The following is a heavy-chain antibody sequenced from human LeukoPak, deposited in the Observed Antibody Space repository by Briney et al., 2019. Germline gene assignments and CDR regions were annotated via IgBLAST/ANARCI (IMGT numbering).Heavy chain of an antibody. V-gene: IGHV4-4*07. CDR1: GGSISSYY. D-gene: IGHD6-13*01. J-gene: IGHJ4*02. Sequence: PSETLSLTCTVSGGSISSYYWSWIQQPAGKGLEWIGRIYTSGSTNYNPSLKSRVTMSVDTSKNQFSLKLSSVTAADTAVYFCARGRDSIWYYFDYWGQGTLVTVSS. CDR2: IYTSGST. CDR3: ARGRDSIWYYFDY.